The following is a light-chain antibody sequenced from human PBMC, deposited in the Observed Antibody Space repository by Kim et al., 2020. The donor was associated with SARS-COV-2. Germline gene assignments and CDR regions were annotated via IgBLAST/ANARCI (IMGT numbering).Light chain of an antibody. J-gene: IGKJ4*01. Sequence: DIQMTHSPSSVSASVGDRVTITCRASESIGSWLAWYQQKPGEAPSLLIYSTSNLHSGVPSRFSGSGYGTDFTLTVSSLQPEDSAVYYCQQLNAFPLTFGEGTKVEI. CDR3: QQLNAFPLT. CDR2: STS. V-gene: IGKV1-12*01. CDR1: ESIGSW.